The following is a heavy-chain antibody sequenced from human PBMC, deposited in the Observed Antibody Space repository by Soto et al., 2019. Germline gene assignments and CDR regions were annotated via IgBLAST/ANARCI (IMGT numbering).Heavy chain of an antibody. CDR2: IDPSDSYT. J-gene: IGHJ6*02. CDR1: GYSFSNYW. D-gene: IGHD6-6*01. CDR3: ARRSESSTSSLYYYGLDV. Sequence: PVESLKISCQGSGYSFSNYWISCVLQMPVKVLEWMGRIDPSDSYTNYSPSFQGHVTFSADKSITTAYLQWSSLKASDTAMYYCARRSESSTSSLYYYGLDVWGQGTTVTVSS. V-gene: IGHV5-10-1*01.